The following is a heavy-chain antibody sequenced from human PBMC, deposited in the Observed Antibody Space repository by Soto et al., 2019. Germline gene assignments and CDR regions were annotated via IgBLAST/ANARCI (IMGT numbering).Heavy chain of an antibody. D-gene: IGHD1-7*01. Sequence: GGSLRLSCAASGFTFSNFWMSWVRQAPGKGLEWVANIKHDGTEKYYVDSVKGRFTISRDNAKSSLFLQMNSLRADDTALYFCAREPNSIDSWGQGSLVTVSS. CDR2: IKHDGTEK. V-gene: IGHV3-7*01. CDR3: AREPNSIDS. CDR1: GFTFSNFW. J-gene: IGHJ4*02.